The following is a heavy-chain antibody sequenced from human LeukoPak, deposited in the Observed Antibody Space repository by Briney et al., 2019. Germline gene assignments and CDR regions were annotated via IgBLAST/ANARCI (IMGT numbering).Heavy chain of an antibody. V-gene: IGHV4-30-4*02. J-gene: IGHJ4*02. Sequence: SDTLSLTCTVSGGSISSDNYDWSWIRQPPGKGLEWIGYIYYSGSTYYNPSLKSRVTISVDTSKNQFSLKLSSVTAADTAVYYCAREVSRWPYYFDYWGQGTLVAVSS. CDR3: AREVSRWPYYFDY. D-gene: IGHD4-23*01. CDR2: IYYSGST. CDR1: GGSISSDNYD.